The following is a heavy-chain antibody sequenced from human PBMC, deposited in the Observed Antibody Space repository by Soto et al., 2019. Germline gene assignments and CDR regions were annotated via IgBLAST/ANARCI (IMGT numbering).Heavy chain of an antibody. Sequence: GGSLRLSCAAFGFKISSSSMNWVRQAPGKGLEWIASISSGAFAISYAAAVKGRFTISRDDGHNSLFLQMDSLRAEDTALYYCARDTTRLEHWGQGTLVTVSS. J-gene: IGHJ4*02. V-gene: IGHV3-48*04. CDR3: ARDTTRLEH. CDR1: GFKISSSS. CDR2: ISSGAFAI. D-gene: IGHD1-1*01.